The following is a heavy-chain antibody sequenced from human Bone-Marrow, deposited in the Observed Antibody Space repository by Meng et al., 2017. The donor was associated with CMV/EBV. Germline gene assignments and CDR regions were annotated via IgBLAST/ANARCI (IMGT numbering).Heavy chain of an antibody. CDR3: ARFRVVTRYYFDY. Sequence: LSLTCAASGFTFSSYWMSWVRQAPGKGLEWVANIKQDGSEKYYVDSVKGRFTISRDNAKNSLYLQMNSLRAEDTAVYYCARFRVVTRYYFDYWGQGTLVTVSS. D-gene: IGHD3-3*01. CDR2: IKQDGSEK. V-gene: IGHV3-7*01. CDR1: GFTFSSYW. J-gene: IGHJ4*02.